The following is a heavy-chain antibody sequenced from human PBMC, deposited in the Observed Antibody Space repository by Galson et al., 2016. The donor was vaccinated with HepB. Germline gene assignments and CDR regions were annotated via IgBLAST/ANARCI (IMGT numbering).Heavy chain of an antibody. V-gene: IGHV3-53*05. D-gene: IGHD3-10*01. CDR3: ARIPHDSYYWYLDL. J-gene: IGHJ2*01. CDR2: LYSGGSK. CDR1: GFTLSDNY. Sequence: SLRLSCAVSGFTLSDNYMNWVRQAPGKGLEWVSFLYSGGSKYYADSVKGRFTISRDNSNTALSLQMNSLKPDDTAVYFCARIPHDSYYWYLDLWGGGTLVTVSS.